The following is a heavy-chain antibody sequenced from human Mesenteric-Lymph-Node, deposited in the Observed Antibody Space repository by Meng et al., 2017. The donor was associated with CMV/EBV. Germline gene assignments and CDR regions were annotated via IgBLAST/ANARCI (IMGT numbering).Heavy chain of an antibody. CDR2: ISSSGSTI. D-gene: IGHD6-13*01. CDR1: GFTFSSYE. CDR3: ARERAGNIFDY. Sequence: GESLKISWAASGFTFSSYEMNWVRQARGKGLEWVSYISSSGSTIYYADSVKGRFTISRDNAKNSLYLQMNSLRAEDTAVYYCARERAGNIFDYWGQGTLVTVSS. J-gene: IGHJ4*02. V-gene: IGHV3-48*03.